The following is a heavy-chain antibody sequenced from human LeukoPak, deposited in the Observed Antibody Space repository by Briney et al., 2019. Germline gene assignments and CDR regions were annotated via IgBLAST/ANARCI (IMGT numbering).Heavy chain of an antibody. V-gene: IGHV4-4*07. Sequence: LETLSLTCTVSGGSISTYYWTWIRQPAGKGLEWIGHIYISGTTNYSPSLKSRVTMSVDTSKNQFSLKLGSVTAADTAVYYCARERTSCTNGVCRTPRWFDPWGQGILVTVSS. CDR3: ARERTSCTNGVCRTPRWFDP. J-gene: IGHJ5*02. D-gene: IGHD2-8*01. CDR2: IYISGTT. CDR1: GGSISTYY.